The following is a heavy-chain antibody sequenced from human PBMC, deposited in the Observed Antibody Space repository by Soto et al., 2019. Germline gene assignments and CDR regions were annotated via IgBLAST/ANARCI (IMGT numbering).Heavy chain of an antibody. Sequence: GASVKVSCKASGYTFTGYCMHWVRQAPGQGLEWMGWINPNSGGTNYAQKFQGWVTMTRDTSISTAYMELSRLRSDDTAVYYCARGEGGPRWGSIDYWGQGTLVTVSS. V-gene: IGHV1-2*04. D-gene: IGHD2-21*01. CDR3: ARGEGGPRWGSIDY. CDR2: INPNSGGT. CDR1: GYTFTGYC. J-gene: IGHJ4*02.